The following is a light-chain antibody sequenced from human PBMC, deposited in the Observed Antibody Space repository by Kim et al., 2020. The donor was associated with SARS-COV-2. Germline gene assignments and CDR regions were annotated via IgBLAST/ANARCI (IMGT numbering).Light chain of an antibody. CDR3: HQYKSPPFT. V-gene: IGKV1-16*01. J-gene: IGKJ3*01. CDR2: AAS. CDR1: QGIDNY. Sequence: ASVGGTVTITCRASQGIDNYVAWFQQRAGKAPKPLIYAASRLQSGVPSRFSGRRSGTDFTLTISSLQPEDFATYYCHQYKSPPFTFGPGTRVDFK.